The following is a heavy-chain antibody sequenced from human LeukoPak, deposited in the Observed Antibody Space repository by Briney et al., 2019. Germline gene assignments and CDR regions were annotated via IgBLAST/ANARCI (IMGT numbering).Heavy chain of an antibody. D-gene: IGHD3-3*01. Sequence: PSETLSLTCAVYGGSFSGYYWSWIRQPPGKGLEWIGEINHSGSTNYNPSLKSRVTISVDTSKNQFSLKLSSVTAADTAVYYCASNTYYDFWSGCPFDYWGQGTLVTVSS. CDR3: ASNTYYDFWSGCPFDY. CDR1: GGSFSGYY. V-gene: IGHV4-34*01. CDR2: INHSGST. J-gene: IGHJ4*02.